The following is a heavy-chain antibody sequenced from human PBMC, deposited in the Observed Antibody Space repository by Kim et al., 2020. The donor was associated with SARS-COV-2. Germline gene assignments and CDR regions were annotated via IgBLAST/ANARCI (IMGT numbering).Heavy chain of an antibody. CDR1: SGSFNDHN. J-gene: IGHJ6*02. V-gene: IGHV4-34*01. CDR2: IHARGST. Sequence: SETLSLTCGVSSGSFNDHNWWCMVQHPRKGREWFGKIHARGSTNYNQSLNSRAAISIDTSKNKFSLKLSSLTAADTGFYYCARGRAGVVPAAILGLGPHYDYVFRDRWGHGTTVTVSS. D-gene: IGHD2-2*02. CDR3: ARGRAGVVPAAILGLGPHYDYVFRDR.